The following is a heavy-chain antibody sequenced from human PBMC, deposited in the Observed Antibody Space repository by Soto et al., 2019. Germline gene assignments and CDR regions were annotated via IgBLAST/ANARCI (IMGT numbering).Heavy chain of an antibody. CDR3: GTHAGGGGY. Sequence: EVQLVESGGGLIQPGGSLRLSCAVSGFTVSNNYMSWVRQAPGKGLEGVSVIYSGGYTAYGDSVKGRFTISRDNSKNTLYLQIKPRGADDPAVFYGGTHAGGGGYWGQGTLVTVSS. CDR1: GFTVSNNY. D-gene: IGHD3-10*01. V-gene: IGHV3-53*01. CDR2: IYSGGYT. J-gene: IGHJ4*02.